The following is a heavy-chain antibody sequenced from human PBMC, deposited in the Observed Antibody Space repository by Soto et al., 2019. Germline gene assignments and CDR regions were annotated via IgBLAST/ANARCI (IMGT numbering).Heavy chain of an antibody. CDR3: VRDSEASSSWSLDY. CDR2: LSASGSP. J-gene: IGHJ4*02. V-gene: IGHV3-53*01. CDR1: GFNVNSDY. Sequence: EVQLVESGGGLIQPGGSLRLSCTASGFNVNSDYMNWVRQAPGKGLEWVSALSASGSPFYADSVKGRFTISRDNSKNELYLQMDSLRVEDTAVYYCVRDSEASSSWSLDYWGQGTLVTVSS. D-gene: IGHD6-13*01.